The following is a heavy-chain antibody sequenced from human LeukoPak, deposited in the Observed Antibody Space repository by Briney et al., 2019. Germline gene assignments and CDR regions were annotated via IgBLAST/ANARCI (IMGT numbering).Heavy chain of an antibody. Sequence: ASVKVSRKASGYTFTSYDINWVRQATGQGLEWMGWMNPNSGNTGYAQKFQGRVTMTRNTSISTAYMELSSLSAGDTAVYFCVLGAYWNDDKNAFHIWGPGTMVTVSS. V-gene: IGHV1-8*01. J-gene: IGHJ3*02. D-gene: IGHD1-1*01. CDR3: VLGAYWNDDKNAFHI. CDR2: MNPNSGNT. CDR1: GYTFTSYD.